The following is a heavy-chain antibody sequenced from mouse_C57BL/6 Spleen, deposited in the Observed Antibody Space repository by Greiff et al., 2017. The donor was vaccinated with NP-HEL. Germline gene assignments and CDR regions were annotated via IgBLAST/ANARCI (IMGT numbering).Heavy chain of an antibody. V-gene: IGHV1-22*01. Sequence: EVKLQQSGPELVKPGASVKMSCKASGYTFTDYNMHWVKQSHGKSLEWIGYINPNNGGTSYNQKFKGKATLTVNKSSSTAYMELRSLTSEDSAVYYCARSGPSAPWFAYWGQGTLVTVSA. CDR3: ARSGPSAPWFAY. J-gene: IGHJ3*01. CDR1: GYTFTDYN. CDR2: INPNNGGT.